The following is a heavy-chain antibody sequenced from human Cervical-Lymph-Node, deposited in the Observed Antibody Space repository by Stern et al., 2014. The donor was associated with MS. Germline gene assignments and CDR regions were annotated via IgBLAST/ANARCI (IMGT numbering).Heavy chain of an antibody. D-gene: IGHD1-14*01. J-gene: IGHJ4*02. CDR1: GFTFSSFG. CDR3: ARDVGTGRFDD. V-gene: IGHV3-33*01. CDR2: VWYEGSNK. Sequence: QVQLMQSGGGVVQPGRSLRLSCAASGFTFSSFGMHWVRQAPGKGLEWVAVVWYEGSNKDYGDSVKGRFTISRDNSKNTLFLQMNSLRAEDTAVYYCARDVGTGRFDDWGQGTLVTVSS.